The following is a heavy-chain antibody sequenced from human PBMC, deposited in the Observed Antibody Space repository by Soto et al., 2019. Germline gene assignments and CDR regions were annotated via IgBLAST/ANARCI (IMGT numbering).Heavy chain of an antibody. CDR2: INHSGST. D-gene: IGHD3-22*01. CDR3: ARVMGYDSSGYLSH. CDR1: GGSFSGYY. J-gene: IGHJ4*02. Sequence: SDTLSLSCAVNGGSFSGYYWSWIREPPGKGLEWIGEINHSGSTNYNPSLKSRVTISVDTSKNQFSLKLSSVTAADTAVYYCARVMGYDSSGYLSHWGQGTLVTVS. V-gene: IGHV4-34*01.